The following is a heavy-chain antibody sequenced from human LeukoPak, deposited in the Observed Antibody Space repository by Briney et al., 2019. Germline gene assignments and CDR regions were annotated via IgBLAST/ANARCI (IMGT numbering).Heavy chain of an antibody. J-gene: IGHJ4*02. CDR2: IKSKTDGGTT. Sequence: TGGSPRLSCVVSGLTFSNAWMNWVRQAPGKGLEWVGRIKSKTDGGTTDYAAPVKGRFTISRDDAKNTLYLQIHRLKTEDTAVYYCTTGWVAGSSYFDYWGQGTLVTVSS. CDR1: GLTFSNAW. CDR3: TTGWVAGSSYFDY. V-gene: IGHV3-15*01. D-gene: IGHD6-19*01.